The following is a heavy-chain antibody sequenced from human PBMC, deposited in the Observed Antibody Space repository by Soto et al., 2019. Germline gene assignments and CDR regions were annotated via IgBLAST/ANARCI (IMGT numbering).Heavy chain of an antibody. D-gene: IGHD4-4*01. CDR3: ARGKDYTSYGMDV. CDR1: AFTFSTYS. J-gene: IGHJ6*02. V-gene: IGHV3-21*01. Sequence: GGSLRLSCAASAFTFSTYSMNWVRQAPGKGLEWVSSITSSGSYLYYADSVKGRSTISRDNAKNSLYLQMNSLRAEDTAVYYCARGKDYTSYGMDVWGQGTTVTVSS. CDR2: ITSSGSYL.